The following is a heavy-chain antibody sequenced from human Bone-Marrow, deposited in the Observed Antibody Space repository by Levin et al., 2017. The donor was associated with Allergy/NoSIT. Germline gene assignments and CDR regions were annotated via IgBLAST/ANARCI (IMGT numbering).Heavy chain of an antibody. CDR3: ARHASNDYGDWGPIDY. V-gene: IGHV5-51*01. CDR2: IYPDDSDT. Sequence: GESLKISCKGSGYIFTSYWIGWVRQMPGKGLEWMGIIYPDDSDTRYSPSFQGQVTLSADKSISTAYLQWSSLKASDTAIYFCARHASNDYGDWGPIDYWGQGTLVTVSS. CDR1: GYIFTSYW. D-gene: IGHD4-17*01. J-gene: IGHJ4*02.